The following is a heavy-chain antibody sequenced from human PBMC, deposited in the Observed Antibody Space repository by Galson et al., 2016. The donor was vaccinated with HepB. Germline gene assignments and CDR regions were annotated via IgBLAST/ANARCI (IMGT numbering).Heavy chain of an antibody. CDR2: ISTSNGDT. CDR1: GYTFSLYG. V-gene: IGHV1-18*01. Sequence: SVKVSCKASGYTFSLYGISWVRQAPGQGLEWVGWISTSNGDTHHAQRFQGRVTMITDTSTSTAYMELRSLRSDDTAVYYCARPKRITMFRRVIITEGGFDSWGQGTLVTVSS. D-gene: IGHD3-10*01. CDR3: ARPKRITMFRRVIITEGGFDS. J-gene: IGHJ4*02.